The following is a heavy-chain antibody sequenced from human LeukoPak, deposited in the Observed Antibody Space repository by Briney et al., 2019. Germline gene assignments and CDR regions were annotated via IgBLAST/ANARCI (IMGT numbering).Heavy chain of an antibody. Sequence: SETLSLTCTVSGGSISSYYWSWIRQPPGKGLEWIGYIYYSGSTNYNPYLKSRVTISVDTSKNQFSLKLSSVTAADTAVYYCARSIYGDYDYWGQGTLVTVSS. V-gene: IGHV4-59*01. CDR1: GGSISSYY. D-gene: IGHD4-17*01. J-gene: IGHJ4*02. CDR3: ARSIYGDYDY. CDR2: IYYSGST.